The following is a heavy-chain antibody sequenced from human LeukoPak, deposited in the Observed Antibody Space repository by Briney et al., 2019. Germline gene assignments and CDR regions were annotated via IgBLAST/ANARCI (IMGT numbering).Heavy chain of an antibody. CDR3: ASVPAADDAFDT. V-gene: IGHV3-64*02. D-gene: IGHD2-2*01. J-gene: IGHJ3*02. CDR2: ITSNGGNT. CDR1: GFTFSSYA. Sequence: GGSLRLSCAASGFTFSSYAMHWVRQAPGKGPEYVSAITSNGGNTYYADSVKGRFTISRDNSKNTLYLQMGSLRAEDMAVYYCASVPAADDAFDTWGQGTMVTVSS.